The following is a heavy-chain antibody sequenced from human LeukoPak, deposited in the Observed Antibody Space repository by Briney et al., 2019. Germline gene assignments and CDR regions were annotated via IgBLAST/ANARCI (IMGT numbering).Heavy chain of an antibody. CDR3: AREYRDDYSNGWFDP. V-gene: IGHV3-11*04. D-gene: IGHD4-11*01. CDR2: ISSSGSTI. J-gene: IGHJ5*02. CDR1: GFTFSDYY. Sequence: NAGGSLRLSCAASGFTFSDYYMSWIRQAPGKGLEWVSYISSSGSTIYYADSVKGRFTISRDNAKNTLSLQMNSLRAEDTALYYCAREYRDDYSNGWFDPWGQGTLVTVSS.